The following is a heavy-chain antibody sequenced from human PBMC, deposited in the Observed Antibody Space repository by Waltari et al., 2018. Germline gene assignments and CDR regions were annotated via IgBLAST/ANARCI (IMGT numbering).Heavy chain of an antibody. D-gene: IGHD4-17*01. CDR3: ARDGGDYGGNNAFDI. Sequence: QVQLQESGPGLVKPSETLSLTCTVSGGSISSYYWSWIRQPPGKGLEWIGYIYYSGSTNYNPSLKSRVTISVDTSKNQFSLKLSSVTAADTAVYYCARDGGDYGGNNAFDIWGQGTMVTVSS. CDR2: IYYSGST. V-gene: IGHV4-59*01. J-gene: IGHJ3*02. CDR1: GGSISSYY.